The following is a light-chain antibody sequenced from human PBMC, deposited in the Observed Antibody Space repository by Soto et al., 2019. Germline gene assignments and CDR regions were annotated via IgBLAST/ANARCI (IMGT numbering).Light chain of an antibody. V-gene: IGKV1-33*01. CDR1: QDITNY. J-gene: IGKJ5*01. CDR2: DSS. Sequence: DIQMTQSPSSLSASVGDRVSITCQASQDITNYLNWYQQKPGKAPELLIHDSSNLETGGPSRFRGSGSGTYFPFTISRLHPGDIATYYCQQYYTLPLAFGQGTRLEIK. CDR3: QQYYTLPLA.